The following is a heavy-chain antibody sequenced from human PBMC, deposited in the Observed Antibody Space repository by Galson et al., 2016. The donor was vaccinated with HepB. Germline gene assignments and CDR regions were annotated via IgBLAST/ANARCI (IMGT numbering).Heavy chain of an antibody. D-gene: IGHD2-15*01. Sequence: VKVSCKASGGTFSSYAISWVRQAPGQGLEWMGGIIPIIDTANYVQKFQGRVTITADESTSTAYMELSSLRSEDTAVYYCARDRCSGGSCYWGFDSWGQGTLVTVSS. V-gene: IGHV1-69*13. J-gene: IGHJ4*02. CDR3: ARDRCSGGSCYWGFDS. CDR1: GGTFSSYA. CDR2: IIPIIDTA.